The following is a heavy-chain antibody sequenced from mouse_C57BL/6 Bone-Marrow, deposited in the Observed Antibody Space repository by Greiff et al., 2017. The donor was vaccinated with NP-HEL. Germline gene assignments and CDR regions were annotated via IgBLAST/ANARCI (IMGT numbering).Heavy chain of an antibody. V-gene: IGHV1-54*01. CDR2: INPGSGGT. CDR3: ARGEDYYGSSHWYFDV. D-gene: IGHD1-1*01. Sequence: QVQLQQSGAELVRPGTSVKVSCKASGYAFTNYLIEWVKQRPGQGLEWIGVINPGSGGTSYNEKFKGKATLTADKSSSTAYMQLSSLTSEDSAVYFCARGEDYYGSSHWYFDVWGTGTTVTVSS. J-gene: IGHJ1*03. CDR1: GYAFTNYL.